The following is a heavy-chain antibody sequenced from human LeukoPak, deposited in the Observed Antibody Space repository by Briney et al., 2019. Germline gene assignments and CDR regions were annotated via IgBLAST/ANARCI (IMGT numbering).Heavy chain of an antibody. CDR3: ASSNYDFWSGYYTGWYFDY. Sequence: SESQSLTCTVSGASISSYYWSWIRQPPGKGLEWLGYIYYSGSTNYNPSLKSRVTISVDTSKNQFSLKLSSVTAADTAVYYCASSNYDFWSGYYTGWYFDYWGQGTLVTVSS. V-gene: IGHV4-59*01. J-gene: IGHJ4*02. CDR2: IYYSGST. D-gene: IGHD3-3*01. CDR1: GASISSYY.